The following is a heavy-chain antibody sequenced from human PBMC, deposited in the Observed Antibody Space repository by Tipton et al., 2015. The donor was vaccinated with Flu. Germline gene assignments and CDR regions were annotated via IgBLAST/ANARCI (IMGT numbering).Heavy chain of an antibody. CDR2: INHSGST. CDR3: ARRKNYYDSSGRLPGFDY. J-gene: IGHJ4*02. D-gene: IGHD3-22*01. V-gene: IGHV4-39*07. CDR1: GGSISSSSYY. Sequence: LRLSCTVSGGSISSSSYYWSWIRQPPGKGLEWIGEINHSGSTNYNPSLKSRVTISVDTSKNQFSLRLSSVTAADTAVYYCARRKNYYDSSGRLPGFDYWGQGTLVTVSS.